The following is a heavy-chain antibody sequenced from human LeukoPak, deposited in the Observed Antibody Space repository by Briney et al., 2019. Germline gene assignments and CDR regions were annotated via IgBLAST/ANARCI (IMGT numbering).Heavy chain of an antibody. J-gene: IGHJ4*02. CDR1: GFTFSSYA. D-gene: IGHD5-18*01. V-gene: IGHV3-23*01. CDR3: AKDDSGYSYGPSGDY. Sequence: PGGSLRLSCAASGFTFSSYAMSWVRQAPGKGLEWVSAISGSGGSTYYADSVKGRFTISRDNSKNTLYLQMNSLRAEDTAVYYCAKDDSGYSYGPSGDYWGQGTLVTVSS. CDR2: ISGSGGST.